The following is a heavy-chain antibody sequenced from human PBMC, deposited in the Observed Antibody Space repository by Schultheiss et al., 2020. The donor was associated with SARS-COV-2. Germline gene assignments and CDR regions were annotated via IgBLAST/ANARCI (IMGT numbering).Heavy chain of an antibody. CDR1: GGSINSGGYY. V-gene: IGHV4-31*03. Sequence: SETLSLTCTVSGGSINSGGYYWSWIRQHPGKGLEWIGYIYYSGDTSYNPSLKSRLTISVDRSKNQFSLKLSSVTAADTAVYYCARDGDSSSSDPNYYYGMDVWGQGTTVTVSS. J-gene: IGHJ6*02. CDR2: IYYSGDT. CDR3: ARDGDSSSSDPNYYYGMDV. D-gene: IGHD6-6*01.